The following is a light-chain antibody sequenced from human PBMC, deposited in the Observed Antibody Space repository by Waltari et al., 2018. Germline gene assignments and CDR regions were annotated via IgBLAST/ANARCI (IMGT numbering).Light chain of an antibody. CDR1: SGDIGSYNY. CDR3: CSYAGSGYSV. CDR2: DVN. J-gene: IGLJ3*02. V-gene: IGLV2-8*01. Sequence: QSALTQPPSASGSPGQSVTISCTGTSGDIGSYNYVSWYQQEPGRGPPLIIYDVNKRPSGVPVRCSGSKSGNTASLTVSGLQAEDEAEYFCCSYAGSGYSVFGGGTKLTVL.